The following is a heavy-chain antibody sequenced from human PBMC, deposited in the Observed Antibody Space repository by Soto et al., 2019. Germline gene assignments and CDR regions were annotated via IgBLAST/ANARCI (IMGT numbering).Heavy chain of an antibody. V-gene: IGHV3-30*18. D-gene: IGHD5-18*01. CDR3: AKGRGTAMVIGFDP. J-gene: IGHJ5*02. CDR1: GFTFSSYG. Sequence: LRLSCAASGFTFSSYGMHWVRQAPGKGLEWVAVISYDGSNKYYADSVKGRFTISRDNSKNTLYLQMNSLRAEDTAVYYCAKGRGTAMVIGFDPWGQGTLVTVSS. CDR2: ISYDGSNK.